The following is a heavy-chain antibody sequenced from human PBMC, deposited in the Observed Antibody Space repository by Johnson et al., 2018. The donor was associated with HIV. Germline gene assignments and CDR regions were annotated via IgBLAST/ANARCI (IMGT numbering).Heavy chain of an antibody. V-gene: IGHV3-30*02. J-gene: IGHJ3*02. Sequence: VQLVESGGGLVQPGGSLRLSCAASGFTFSSYGMHWVRQAPGKGLEWVAFIRYDGSNKYYADSVKGRFTISRDNANNSLYLQMNSLRAEDTALYYCARGVRDSSGYPFAFDIWGQGTMVSVSS. CDR1: GFTFSSYG. CDR3: ARGVRDSSGYPFAFDI. D-gene: IGHD3-22*01. CDR2: IRYDGSNK.